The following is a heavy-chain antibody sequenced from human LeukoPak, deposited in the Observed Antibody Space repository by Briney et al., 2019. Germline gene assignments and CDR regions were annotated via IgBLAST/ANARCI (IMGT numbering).Heavy chain of an antibody. J-gene: IGHJ4*02. CDR1: GFTFNTYS. D-gene: IGHD1-26*01. CDR3: ARDWSWHFDY. V-gene: IGHV3-48*02. CDR2: ISGGSTNI. Sequence: GGSLRLSCAASGFTFNTYSMNWVRQAPGKGLEWVSYISGGSTNIHYADSVKGRFTISRDNAKNSLYLQMSSLRDEDTAVYYCARDWSWHFDYWGQETLVTVSS.